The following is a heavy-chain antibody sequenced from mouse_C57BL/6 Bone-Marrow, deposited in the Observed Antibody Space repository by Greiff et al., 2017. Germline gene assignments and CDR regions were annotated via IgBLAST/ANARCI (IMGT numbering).Heavy chain of an antibody. CDR2: IDPENGDT. V-gene: IGHV14-4*01. D-gene: IGHD1-1*01. CDR3: TIITTVVA. Sequence: EVQLQQSGAGLVRPGASVKLSCTASGFNIKDDYMHWVKQRPEQGLEWIGWIDPENGDTEYASKFQGKATITADTSSNTAYLQLSSLTSEDTAVYYCTIITTVVAGGQGTTLTVSS. CDR1: GFNIKDDY. J-gene: IGHJ2*01.